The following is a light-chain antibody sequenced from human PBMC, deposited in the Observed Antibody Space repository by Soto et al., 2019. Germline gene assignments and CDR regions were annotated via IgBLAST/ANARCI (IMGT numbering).Light chain of an antibody. V-gene: IGLV2-14*01. CDR2: EVS. CDR3: SSYTSSSVRV. J-gene: IGLJ2*01. CDR1: SSDVGGYNY. Sequence: QSALTQPASVSGSPGQSITISCTGTSSDVGGYNYVSWYQQHPGKAPKLMIYEVSNRPSGVSNRFSGSKSGNTASLTISGLQAEDEADYYRSSYTSSSVRVFGGGTKLTVL.